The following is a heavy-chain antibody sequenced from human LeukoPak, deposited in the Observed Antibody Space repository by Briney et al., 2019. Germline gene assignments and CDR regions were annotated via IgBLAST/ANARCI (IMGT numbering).Heavy chain of an antibody. CDR2: IYYSGST. CDR1: GGSIGSYY. D-gene: IGHD6-6*01. J-gene: IGHJ5*02. V-gene: IGHV4-59*08. Sequence: ASETLSLTCTVSGGSIGSYYWSWIRQPPGKGLEWIGYIYYSGSTYYNPSLKSRVTISVDTSKNQFSLKLSSVTAADTAVYYCARHEYSSSFWFDPWGQGTLVTVSS. CDR3: ARHEYSSSFWFDP.